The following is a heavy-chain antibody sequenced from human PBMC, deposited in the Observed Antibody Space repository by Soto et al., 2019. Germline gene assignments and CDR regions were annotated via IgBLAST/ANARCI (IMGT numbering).Heavy chain of an antibody. CDR1: GFTFSSYS. V-gene: IGHV3-21*01. CDR2: ISSSSSYM. Sequence: PGGSLRLSCAASGFTFSSYSMNWVRQAPGKGLEWVSSISSSSSYMYYADSVKGRFTISRDNAKNSLYLQMNSLGAEDTAVYYCARDQRHDYVWGSYRALYYYGMDVWGQGTTVTVSS. CDR3: ARDQRHDYVWGSYRALYYYGMDV. J-gene: IGHJ6*02. D-gene: IGHD3-16*02.